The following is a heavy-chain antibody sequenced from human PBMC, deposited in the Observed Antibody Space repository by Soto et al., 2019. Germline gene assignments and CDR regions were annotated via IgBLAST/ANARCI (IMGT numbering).Heavy chain of an antibody. CDR2: IYSGGST. Sequence: PGGSLRLSCAASGFTVSSNYMSWVRQAPGKGLEWVSVIYSGGSTYYADSVKGRFTISRDNSKNTLYLQMNSLRAEDTAVYYCAREGLIAPAGTVFDFWGQRTLVTVSS. CDR3: AREGLIAPAGTVFDF. J-gene: IGHJ5*01. CDR1: GFTVSSNY. D-gene: IGHD6-13*01. V-gene: IGHV3-53*01.